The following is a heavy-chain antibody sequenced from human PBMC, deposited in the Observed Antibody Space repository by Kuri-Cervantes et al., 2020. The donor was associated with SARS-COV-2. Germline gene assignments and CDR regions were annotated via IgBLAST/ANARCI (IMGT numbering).Heavy chain of an antibody. V-gene: IGHV1-2*02. CDR3: ARDGEYYYDSSGYFNWFDP. D-gene: IGHD3-22*01. J-gene: IGHJ5*02. CDR1: GYTFTSYG. CDR2: INPNSGGT. Sequence: ASVKVSCKASGYTFTSYGISWVRQAPGQGLEWMGWINPNSGGTNYAQKFQGRVTMTRDTSISTAYMEPSRLRSDDTAVYYCARDGEYYYDSSGYFNWFDPWGQGTLVTVSS.